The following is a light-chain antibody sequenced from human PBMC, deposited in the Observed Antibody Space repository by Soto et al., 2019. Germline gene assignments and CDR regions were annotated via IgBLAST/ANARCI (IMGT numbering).Light chain of an antibody. CDR2: AAS. CDR1: QGISTY. Sequence: DSQMSQAPSSLSPSVGDRVPVTFGASQGISTYLIWYQQRQGRAPKLLIYAASSLVSGVPSRFSGSGSGTDFTLTISSLQPEDFATYYCQQSYRTPYTFGQGTKVDIK. J-gene: IGKJ2*01. V-gene: IGKV1-39*01. CDR3: QQSYRTPYT.